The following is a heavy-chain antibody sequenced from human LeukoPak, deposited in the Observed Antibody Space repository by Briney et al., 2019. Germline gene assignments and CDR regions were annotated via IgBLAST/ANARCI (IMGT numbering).Heavy chain of an antibody. J-gene: IGHJ6*03. Sequence: SETLSLTCTVSGGSISSYYWGWIRQPPGKGLEWIGTIYYSGSTYYNSSLKSRVTISVDTSKNQFSLRLSSVTAADTAVYYCARTVYYYYYYMDVWGKGTTVTVSS. V-gene: IGHV4-39*07. CDR2: IYYSGST. CDR3: ARTVYYYYYYMDV. CDR1: GGSISSYY.